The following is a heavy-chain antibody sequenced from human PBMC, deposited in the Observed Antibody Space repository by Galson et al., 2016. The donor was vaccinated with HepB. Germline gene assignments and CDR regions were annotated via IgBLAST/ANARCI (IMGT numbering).Heavy chain of an antibody. CDR3: ARMVPLYSGGWYVRGDGWFDP. Sequence: SLRLSCAASGFTFSHYFVSWIRQAPGKGLEWVSYISGSADSRRYADSVKGRFTISRDNSKNSLYLQMNNLRAEDTAVYYGARMVPLYSGGWYVRGDGWFDPWGQGTLVTVSS. CDR2: ISGSADSR. V-gene: IGHV3-11*01. J-gene: IGHJ5*02. D-gene: IGHD6-19*01. CDR1: GFTFSHYF.